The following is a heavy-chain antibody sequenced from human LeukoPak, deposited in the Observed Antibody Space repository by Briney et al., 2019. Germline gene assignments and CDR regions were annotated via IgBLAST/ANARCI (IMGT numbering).Heavy chain of an antibody. CDR2: ISSSSSYI. D-gene: IGHD5-18*01. J-gene: IGHJ4*02. V-gene: IGHV3-21*01. Sequence: GGSPRLPCAASGFTFSSYSMNWVRQAPGNGLEWVSSISSSSSYIYYADSVKGRFTISRDNAKNSLYLQMNSLRAEDTVVYYCARDKDTAMVGDLIDYWGQGTLVTVSS. CDR3: ARDKDTAMVGDLIDY. CDR1: GFTFSSYS.